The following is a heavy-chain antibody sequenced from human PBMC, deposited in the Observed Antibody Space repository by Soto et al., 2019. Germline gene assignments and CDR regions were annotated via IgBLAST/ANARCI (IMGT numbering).Heavy chain of an antibody. J-gene: IGHJ6*02. CDR1: VGSVRSGNHF. CDR3: ARGGEPLGYYGLDV. V-gene: IGHV4-61*01. Sequence: QVQLQESGPGLLNASETLSLTFSVSVGSVRSGNHFWNWIRQPPGRGLEWLGYMYYTGVTNYNPSLKSRVSMSVDTSKDQFSLNLTSLTAADTAVYYCARGGEPLGYYGLDVWGQGTTVTVSS. CDR2: MYYTGVT.